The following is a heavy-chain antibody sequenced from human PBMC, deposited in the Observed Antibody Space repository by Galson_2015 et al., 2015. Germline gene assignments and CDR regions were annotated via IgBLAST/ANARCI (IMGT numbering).Heavy chain of an antibody. Sequence: SLRLSCAASGFTFSNAWMSWVRQAPGKGLEWVGRIKSKIDGGTTDYAAPVKGRFTISRDDSKNTLSLQMNSLKTEGTAVYYCITLRLLWPHHWGQGTLVTVSS. J-gene: IGHJ5*02. V-gene: IGHV3-15*01. D-gene: IGHD3-10*01. CDR3: ITLRLLWPHH. CDR2: IKSKIDGGTT. CDR1: GFTFSNAW.